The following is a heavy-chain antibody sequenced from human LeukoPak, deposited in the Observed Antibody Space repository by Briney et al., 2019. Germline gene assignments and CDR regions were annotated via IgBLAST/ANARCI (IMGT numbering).Heavy chain of an antibody. V-gene: IGHV1-2*02. D-gene: IGHD2-2*01. J-gene: IGHJ4*02. Sequence: GASVKVSCKASGYTFTGYYMHWVRQAPGQGLEWMGWINPNSGGTNYAQKFQGRVTMTRDTSISTAYMELSRLRSDDTAVYYCARERSGILGYCSSTSCSPTITFDYWGQGTLVTVSS. CDR2: INPNSGGT. CDR3: ARERSGILGYCSSTSCSPTITFDY. CDR1: GYTFTGYY.